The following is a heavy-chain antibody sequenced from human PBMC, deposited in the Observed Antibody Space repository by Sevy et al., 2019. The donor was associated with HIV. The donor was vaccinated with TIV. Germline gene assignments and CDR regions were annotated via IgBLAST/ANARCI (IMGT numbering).Heavy chain of an antibody. CDR1: GFTFSKYS. J-gene: IGHJ4*02. CDR2: LSFGCGEI. CDR3: AREGCTKPHDY. Sequence: CGCLRLSCAASGFTFSKYSMSCVRQPPGKGLERVSTLSFGCGEINYADSVKGRFTISRYNSKSSVYLQMNNLRPEDTAVYYCAREGCTKPHDYWGQGTLVFVSS. D-gene: IGHD2-8*01. V-gene: IGHV3-23*01.